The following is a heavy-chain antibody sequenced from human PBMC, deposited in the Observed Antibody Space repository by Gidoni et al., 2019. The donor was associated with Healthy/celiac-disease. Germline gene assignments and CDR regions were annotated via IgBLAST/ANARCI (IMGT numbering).Heavy chain of an antibody. Sequence: EVQLVESGGGLVQPGGSLRLCCAASGFTFSRYWMSWVRQAPGKGLEWVANIKQDGSEKYYVDSVKGRFTISRDNAKNSLYLQMNSLRAEDTAVYYCARDSGWLSPLDYFDYWGQGTLVTVSS. CDR1: GFTFSRYW. J-gene: IGHJ4*02. D-gene: IGHD3-22*01. CDR2: IKQDGSEK. V-gene: IGHV3-7*01. CDR3: ARDSGWLSPLDYFDY.